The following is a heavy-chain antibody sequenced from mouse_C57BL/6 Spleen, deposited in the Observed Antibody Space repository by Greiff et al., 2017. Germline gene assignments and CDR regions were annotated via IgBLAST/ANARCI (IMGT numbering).Heavy chain of an antibody. D-gene: IGHD3-1*01. CDR3: ARGTKLGLFDY. CDR1: GYTFTSYW. CDR2: IHPNSSST. J-gene: IGHJ2*01. Sequence: QVQLQQPGAELVKPGASVKLSCKASGYTFTSYWMHWVKQRPGQGLEWIGMIHPNSSSTNYNEKFKSKATRTVDKSYSTAYIQLSSLTSEESAVYYWARGTKLGLFDYWGQGTTLTVAS. V-gene: IGHV1-64*01.